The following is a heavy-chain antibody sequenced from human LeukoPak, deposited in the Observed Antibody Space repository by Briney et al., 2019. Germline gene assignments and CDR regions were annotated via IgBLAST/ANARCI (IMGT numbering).Heavy chain of an antibody. D-gene: IGHD2-2*01. V-gene: IGHV1-69*13. J-gene: IGHJ3*02. CDR3: ARGRVPAADYAFDI. CDR2: IIPIFGRA. Sequence: SVQVSCKASVGTFSSYAISWVGQAPGQGLEWMGGIIPIFGRANYVQKFQGRVTIHADEYTSTDYMELSRLTYKDRRVYYCARGRVPAADYAFDIWGQGTMVTVSS. CDR1: VGTFSSYA.